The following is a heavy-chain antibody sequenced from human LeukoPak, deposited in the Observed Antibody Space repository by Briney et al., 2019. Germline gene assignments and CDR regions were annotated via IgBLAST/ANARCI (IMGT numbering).Heavy chain of an antibody. Sequence: GASVKVSCKASGYTFTSYGISWVRQAPGQGLEWMGWISAYNGNTNYAQKLQGRVTMTTDTSTSTAYMELRSLRSDDTAVYYCARALVVCSGGSCYSGYYYGMDVWGKGTTVTVSS. V-gene: IGHV1-18*01. CDR2: ISAYNGNT. J-gene: IGHJ6*04. CDR3: ARALVVCSGGSCYSGYYYGMDV. CDR1: GYTFTSYG. D-gene: IGHD2-15*01.